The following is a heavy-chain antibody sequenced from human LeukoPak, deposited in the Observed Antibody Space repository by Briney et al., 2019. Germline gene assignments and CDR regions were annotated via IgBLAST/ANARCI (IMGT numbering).Heavy chain of an antibody. CDR1: GFTFSSYE. CDR2: ISSSGSTI. V-gene: IGHV3-48*03. D-gene: IGHD3-22*01. Sequence: GGSLRLSCAASGFTFSSYEMNWVRQAPGKGLGWVSSISSSGSTIYYADSVKGRFTISRDSAKNSLYLQMNSLRAEDTAVYYCARVVTYYDSSGFFDYWGQGTLVTVSS. CDR3: ARVVTYYDSSGFFDY. J-gene: IGHJ4*02.